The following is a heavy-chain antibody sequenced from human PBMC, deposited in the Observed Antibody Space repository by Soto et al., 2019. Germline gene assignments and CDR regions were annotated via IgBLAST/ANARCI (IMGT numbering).Heavy chain of an antibody. V-gene: IGHV1-46*01. CDR1: GYTFTSYY. CDR3: ARSYSYFRLPAWRTYFVY. Sequence: ASVKVSSKASGYTFTSYYMHWVRQAPGQGLEWMGIINPSGGSTSYAQNFQGRVTMTRDTSTSTVYMELSSLRSEDTAVYYCARSYSYFRLPAWRTYFVYCGQGTLNTVYS. CDR2: INPSGGST. D-gene: IGHD2-15*01. J-gene: IGHJ4*02.